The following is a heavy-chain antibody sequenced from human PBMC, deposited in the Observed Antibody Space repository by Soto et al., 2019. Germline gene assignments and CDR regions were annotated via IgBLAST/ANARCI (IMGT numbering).Heavy chain of an antibody. Sequence: EVQLVESGGGFVQPGGSLRLSCAASGFSLSDYYMDWVRQAPGKGLEWVGRSRNKGNSYTTEYAASVKGRFTISRDDSKNSLYLQMNSLKTEDTAVYCCARWLSGWGDWGQGTQVTVSS. D-gene: IGHD3-16*01. CDR3: ARWLSGWGD. V-gene: IGHV3-72*01. CDR1: GFSLSDYY. CDR2: SRNKGNSYTT. J-gene: IGHJ4*02.